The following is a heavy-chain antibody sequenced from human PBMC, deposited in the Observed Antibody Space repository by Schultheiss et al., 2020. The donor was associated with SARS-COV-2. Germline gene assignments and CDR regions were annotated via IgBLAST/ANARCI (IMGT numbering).Heavy chain of an antibody. V-gene: IGHV3-33*08. Sequence: GGSLRLSCAGSGFTFSSYTMNWVRQAPGKGLEWVAVIWYDVSYKYYVDSVKGRFTISRDNSKNTLYLQMNSLRAEDTAVYYCARDRLERPSLWFGESHPYYFDYWGQGTLVTVSS. CDR1: GFTFSSYT. D-gene: IGHD3-10*01. J-gene: IGHJ4*02. CDR2: IWYDVSYK. CDR3: ARDRLERPSLWFGESHPYYFDY.